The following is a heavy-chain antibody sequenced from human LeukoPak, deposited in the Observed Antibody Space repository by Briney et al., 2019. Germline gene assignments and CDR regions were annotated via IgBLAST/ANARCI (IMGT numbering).Heavy chain of an antibody. Sequence: ASVKVSCKASGYTFTSYGISWVRQAPGQGLEWMGWISAYNGNTNYAQKLQGRVTMTTDTSTSTAYMELRSLRSDDTAVYYCARDSESGSYYYDMDVWGQGTTVTVSS. V-gene: IGHV1-18*01. D-gene: IGHD1-26*01. CDR1: GYTFTSYG. CDR3: ARDSESGSYYYDMDV. CDR2: ISAYNGNT. J-gene: IGHJ6*02.